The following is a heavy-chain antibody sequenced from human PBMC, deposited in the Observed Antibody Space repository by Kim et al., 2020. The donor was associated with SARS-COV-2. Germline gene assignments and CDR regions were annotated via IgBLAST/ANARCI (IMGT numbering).Heavy chain of an antibody. V-gene: IGHV3-23*01. D-gene: IGHD5-12*01. Sequence: GGSLRLSCAASGFTFSNYAMSWVRQAPGEGLEWVSSITAGGGATYYADSVKVRFTISRDNSKNTLYLQMNSLRVEDTAVYYCAKGRDGLHFDYWGQGTLVTVSS. J-gene: IGHJ4*02. CDR2: ITAGGGAT. CDR3: AKGRDGLHFDY. CDR1: GFTFSNYA.